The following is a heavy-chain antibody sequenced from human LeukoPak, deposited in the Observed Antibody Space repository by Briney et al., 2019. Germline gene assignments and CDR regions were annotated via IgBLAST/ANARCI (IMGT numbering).Heavy chain of an antibody. D-gene: IGHD5-18*01. CDR1: GFTFSSYS. Sequence: PGGSRRLSCAASGFTFSSYSMNWVRQAPGKGLEWVSSISSSSSYIYYADSVKGRFTISRDNAKNSLYLQMNSLRAEDTAVYYCVRDGYSYGFMLAFDIWGLGTRVSVSS. J-gene: IGHJ3*02. CDR2: ISSSSSYI. V-gene: IGHV3-21*01. CDR3: VRDGYSYGFMLAFDI.